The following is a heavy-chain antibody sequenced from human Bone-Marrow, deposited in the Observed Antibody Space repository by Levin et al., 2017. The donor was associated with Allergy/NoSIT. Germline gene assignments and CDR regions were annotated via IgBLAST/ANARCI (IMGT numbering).Heavy chain of an antibody. V-gene: IGHV4-4*02. D-gene: IGHD6-6*01. CDR1: GDSVSSTKW. Sequence: GSLRLSCDVTGDSVSSTKWWTWVRQPPGKGLEWIGEIYHSGNTNYNPSLKSRVTISLDKSKNQFSLKLRSVTAADTAVYHCARRVLVSDSLDIWGQGTMVTVAS. CDR2: IYHSGNT. J-gene: IGHJ3*02. CDR3: ARRVLVSDSLDI.